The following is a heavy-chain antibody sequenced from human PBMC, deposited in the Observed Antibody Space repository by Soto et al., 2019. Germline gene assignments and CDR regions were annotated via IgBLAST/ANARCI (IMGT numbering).Heavy chain of an antibody. CDR3: ARDRNPYCGADCSSTNMEV. CDR2: IWYDGSNE. CDR1: GFTFSIYV. D-gene: IGHD2-21*02. Sequence: PGRSLRRSCGASGFTFSIYVMHLVRQAPGNGLEWVALIWYDGSNEYYADSVKGRFTISRDNSKNTMFLQMKTLRAEDTAVYYCARDRNPYCGADCSSTNMEVWGQGTTVSVYS. V-gene: IGHV3-33*01. J-gene: IGHJ6*01.